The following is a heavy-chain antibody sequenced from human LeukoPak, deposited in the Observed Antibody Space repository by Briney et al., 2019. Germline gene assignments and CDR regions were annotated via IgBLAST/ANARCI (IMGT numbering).Heavy chain of an antibody. CDR3: ARDSVTMVRGVMRSGFDY. CDR1: GFTFSSYS. J-gene: IGHJ4*02. Sequence: GGSLRLSCAASGFTFSSYSMNWVRQAPGKGLEWVSSISSSSYIYYADSVKGRFTISRDNAKNSLYLQMNSLRAEDTAVYYCARDSVTMVRGVMRSGFDYWGQGTLVTVSS. CDR2: ISSSSYI. D-gene: IGHD3-10*01. V-gene: IGHV3-21*01.